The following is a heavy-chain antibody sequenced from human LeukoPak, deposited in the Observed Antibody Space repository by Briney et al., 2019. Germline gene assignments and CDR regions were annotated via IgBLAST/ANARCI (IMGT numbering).Heavy chain of an antibody. V-gene: IGHV3-30-3*01. CDR1: GFTFSSYA. D-gene: IGHD3-22*01. Sequence: GGSLRLSCAASGFTFSSYAMHWVRQAPGKGLEWVAVISYDGSNKYYADSVKGRFTISRDNSKNTLYLQMNSLRAEDTAVYHCARGSGYSYYYDSSGYGFDYWGQGTLVTVSS. CDR2: ISYDGSNK. CDR3: ARGSGYSYYYDSSGYGFDY. J-gene: IGHJ4*02.